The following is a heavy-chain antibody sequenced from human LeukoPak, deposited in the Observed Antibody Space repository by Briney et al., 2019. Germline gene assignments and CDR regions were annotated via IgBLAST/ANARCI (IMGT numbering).Heavy chain of an antibody. CDR3: ARGTTGTTSTFDI. J-gene: IGHJ3*02. V-gene: IGHV5-51*01. CDR2: IYPDDSGS. Sequence: GASLKISCKGSGSTFTNYWIAWVRQMPGKGLEWMGIIYPDDSGSRYSPSFQGQVTISADKSISTAYLQWTGLKASDTAMYYCARGTTGTTSTFDIWGQGTMVTVSS. D-gene: IGHD1-1*01. CDR1: GSTFTNYW.